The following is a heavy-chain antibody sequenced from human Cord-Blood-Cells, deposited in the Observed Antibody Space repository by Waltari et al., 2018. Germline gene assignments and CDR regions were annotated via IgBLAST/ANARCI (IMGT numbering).Heavy chain of an antibody. CDR2: ISYDGSNE. J-gene: IGHJ4*02. Sequence: QVQLVESGGGVVQPGRSLRLSCAASGFTFSSYGMHGVRQAQGKGLEWVAVISYDGSNEYYADSVKGRFTISRDNSKNTLYLQMNSLRAEDTAVYYCAKEGPYGGNSEGYFDYWGQGTLVTVSS. D-gene: IGHD2-21*02. CDR1: GFTFSSYG. V-gene: IGHV3-30*18. CDR3: AKEGPYGGNSEGYFDY.